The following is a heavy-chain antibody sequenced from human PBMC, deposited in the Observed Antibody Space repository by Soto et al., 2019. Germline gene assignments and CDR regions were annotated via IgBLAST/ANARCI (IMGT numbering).Heavy chain of an antibody. Sequence: SETLSLTCTVSGGSISSSSYYWGWIRQPPGKGLEWIGSIYYSGSTYYNPSLKSRVTISVDTSKNQFSLKLSSVTAADTAVYYCAGLSYSNNPYYYYYGMDVWGQGTTVTVSS. V-gene: IGHV4-39*01. CDR1: GGSISSSSYY. CDR2: IYYSGST. D-gene: IGHD4-4*01. CDR3: AGLSYSNNPYYYYYGMDV. J-gene: IGHJ6*02.